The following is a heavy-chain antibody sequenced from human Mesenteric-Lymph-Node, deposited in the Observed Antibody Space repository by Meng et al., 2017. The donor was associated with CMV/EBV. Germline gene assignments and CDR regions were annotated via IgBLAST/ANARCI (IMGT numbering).Heavy chain of an antibody. CDR3: ARLGYTYGYPPMDV. V-gene: IGHV4-34*01. D-gene: IGHD5-18*01. Sequence: SEPLSLSCAVDGGSFSGYYWSWIRQPPGKGLEWLGEINHSGSTNYNPSLKSRVTISVDTSKNQFSLKLSSVTAAHTAVYYCARLGYTYGYPPMDVWGQGITVTVSS. CDR2: INHSGST. J-gene: IGHJ6*02. CDR1: GGSFSGYY.